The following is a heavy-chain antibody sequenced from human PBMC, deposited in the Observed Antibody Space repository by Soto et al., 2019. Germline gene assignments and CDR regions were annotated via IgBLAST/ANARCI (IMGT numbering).Heavy chain of an antibody. CDR3: ARSHSFDGSIYHYYFDY. CDR1: GGSSRTYY. J-gene: IGHJ4*02. D-gene: IGHD3-10*01. Sequence: PSATLSLTCTVSGGSSRTYYWSWLRQPPGGTLEWIGYIYASGSTTYNPSLESRVTMSVDMPNNEFSLELTSLTAADTAVYYSARSHSFDGSIYHYYFDYWGQGTLVTVSS. CDR2: IYASGST. V-gene: IGHV4-59*01.